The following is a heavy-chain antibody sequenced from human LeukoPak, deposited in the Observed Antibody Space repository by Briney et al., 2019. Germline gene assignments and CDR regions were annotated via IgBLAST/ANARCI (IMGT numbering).Heavy chain of an antibody. D-gene: IGHD1-26*01. CDR1: GYTFTGYY. CDR3: ARVIHSGSYLDRVDFDY. Sequence: ASVKVSCKASGYTFTGYYMRWVRQAPGQGLEWMGWINPNSGGTNYAQKLQGRVTMTTDTSTSTAYMELRSLRSDDTAVYYCARVIHSGSYLDRVDFDYWGQGTLVTVSS. J-gene: IGHJ4*02. CDR2: INPNSGGT. V-gene: IGHV1-2*02.